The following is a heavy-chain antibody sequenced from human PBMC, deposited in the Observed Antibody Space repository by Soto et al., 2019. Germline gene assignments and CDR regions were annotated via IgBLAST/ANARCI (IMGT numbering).Heavy chain of an antibody. Sequence: GGSLRLSCAPSGFTFRSFAMHWVRQAPGKGLEWVAAISYDANDKWFADSVKGRFAISRDNSKNALYLEMNSIRAEDTAVYYCARDFNDYIFPFGYWGQGTMVTVSS. D-gene: IGHD4-4*01. J-gene: IGHJ4*02. CDR2: ISYDANDK. CDR1: GFTFRSFA. V-gene: IGHV3-30*09. CDR3: ARDFNDYIFPFGY.